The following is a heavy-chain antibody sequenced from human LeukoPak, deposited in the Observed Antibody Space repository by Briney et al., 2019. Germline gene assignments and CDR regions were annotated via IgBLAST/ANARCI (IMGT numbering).Heavy chain of an antibody. J-gene: IGHJ4*02. V-gene: IGHV5-51*01. Sequence: GESLQIYCKGSGYSFTSYWIGWVRHMPGKGLEWMGIIYPGDSDTRYSPSFQGQVTISADKSISTAYLQWSSLKASDTAMYYCARLCASTSCYLYSGIDYWGQGTLVTVSS. D-gene: IGHD2-2*01. CDR2: IYPGDSDT. CDR3: ARLCASTSCYLYSGIDY. CDR1: GYSFTSYW.